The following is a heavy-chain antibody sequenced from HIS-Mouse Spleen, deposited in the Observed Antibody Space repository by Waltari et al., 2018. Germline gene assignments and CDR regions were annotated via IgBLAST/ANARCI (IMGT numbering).Heavy chain of an antibody. V-gene: IGHV6-1*01. D-gene: IGHD7-27*01. CDR2: TYYRSKGYN. Sequence: QVQLQQSGPGLVKPSQTLSPTCAISGDSLSSHRAAWHWVRQSPSRGLEWLGRTYYRSKGYNDYAVSVKSRITINPDTSKNQFSLQLNSVTPEDTAVYYCARVTGDDAFDIWGQGTMVTVSS. CDR3: ARVTGDDAFDI. J-gene: IGHJ3*02. CDR1: GDSLSSHRAA.